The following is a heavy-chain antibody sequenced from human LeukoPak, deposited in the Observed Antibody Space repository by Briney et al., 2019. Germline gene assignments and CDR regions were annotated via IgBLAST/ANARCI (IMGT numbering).Heavy chain of an antibody. CDR1: GGSISSYY. J-gene: IGHJ4*02. D-gene: IGHD2-15*01. V-gene: IGHV4-59*01. CDR2: IYYSGST. Sequence: SETLSLTCTVSGGSISSYYWSWIRQPPGKGLEWIGYIYYSGSTNYNPSLKSRVTISVDTSKNQFSLKLSSVTAADTAVYYCARGNCSGGSCYFDYWGQGTLVTVSS. CDR3: ARGNCSGGSCYFDY.